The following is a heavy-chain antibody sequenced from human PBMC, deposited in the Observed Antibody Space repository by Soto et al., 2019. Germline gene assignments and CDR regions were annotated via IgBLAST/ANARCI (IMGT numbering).Heavy chain of an antibody. J-gene: IGHJ4*02. CDR2: LYWNDDR. CDR3: AHSASVPCCYYFDS. Sequence: SGPTLVNPTQTLTLTCTFAGFSLSSIGVAVGWIRQPPGKALEWLALLYWNDDRRYSPSLKSRLTITKDTSKNQVVLTMTNMDPADTATYYCAHSASVPCCYYFDSWGQGTLVTVSS. V-gene: IGHV2-5*01. D-gene: IGHD1-26*01. CDR1: GFSLSSIGVA.